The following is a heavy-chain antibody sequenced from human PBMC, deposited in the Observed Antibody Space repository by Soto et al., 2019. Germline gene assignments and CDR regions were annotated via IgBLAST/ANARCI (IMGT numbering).Heavy chain of an antibody. J-gene: IGHJ3*02. D-gene: IGHD2-2*01. CDR2: ISGSGGST. V-gene: IGHV3-23*01. CDR3: ATAPEVGYCSSTSCPIGAFDI. CDR1: GFTFSSYA. Sequence: GGSLRLSCAASGFTFSSYAMSWVRQAPGKGLEWVSTISGSGGSTYYADSVKGRFTISRDNSKNTLYLQMKSLRAEDTAIYYCATAPEVGYCSSTSCPIGAFDIWGQGTMVTVSS.